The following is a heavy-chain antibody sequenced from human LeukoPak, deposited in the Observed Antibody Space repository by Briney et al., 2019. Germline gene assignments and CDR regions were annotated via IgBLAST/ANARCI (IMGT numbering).Heavy chain of an antibody. CDR3: AKDLLGSTTRDY. CDR2: IRHDGSNK. V-gene: IGHV3-30*02. Sequence: GGSLRLSCAASGFTFSSYGMHWVRQAPGKGLEWLAYIRHDGSNKYYADCVKGRFTISRDNSKNTLYLQMNSLRAEDTAIYYCAKDLLGSTTRDYWGQGTLVTVSS. J-gene: IGHJ4*02. D-gene: IGHD1-26*01. CDR1: GFTFSSYG.